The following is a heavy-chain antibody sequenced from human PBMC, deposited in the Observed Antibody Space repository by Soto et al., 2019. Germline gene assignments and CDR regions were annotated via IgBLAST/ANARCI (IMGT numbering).Heavy chain of an antibody. Sequence: EVQLVESGGGLVQPGGSLRLSCAASGFTVSNNYMSWVRQAPGKGLEWVSVIYSGGSTYYADSVKGRFTISRDNSKNTLYLQMNSLRAEDTAVYYCARQWLVYNWFDPWGQGTLVTVSS. V-gene: IGHV3-66*04. J-gene: IGHJ5*02. CDR2: IYSGGST. CDR1: GFTVSNNY. D-gene: IGHD6-19*01. CDR3: ARQWLVYNWFDP.